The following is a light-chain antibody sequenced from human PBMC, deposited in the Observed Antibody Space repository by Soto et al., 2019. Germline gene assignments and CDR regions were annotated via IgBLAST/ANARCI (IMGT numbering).Light chain of an antibody. V-gene: IGKV3-20*01. CDR3: QQSGSSLWT. J-gene: IGKJ1*01. CDR2: DTS. Sequence: EIVLTQSPGTLSLSPGQRATLSCRASQSIGSDSLAWYQQKPGQAPRLLIYDTSTRATGIPDRFGGSGSGTDFTHTISRLEPEDFAVYSCQQSGSSLWTFGQGTKVEIK. CDR1: QSIGSDS.